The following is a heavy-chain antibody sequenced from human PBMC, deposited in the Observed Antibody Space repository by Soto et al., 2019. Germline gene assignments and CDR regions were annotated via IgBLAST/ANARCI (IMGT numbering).Heavy chain of an antibody. CDR1: GFTFSSYA. CDR3: AKVQSSRIVLMVYAIPGGMDV. J-gene: IGHJ6*02. Sequence: GGSLRLSCAASGFTFSSYAMSWVRQAPGKGLEWVSAISGSGGSTYYADSVKGRFTISRDNSKNTLYLQMNSLRAEDTAVYYCAKVQSSRIVLMVYAIPGGMDVWGQGTTVTV. D-gene: IGHD2-8*01. V-gene: IGHV3-23*01. CDR2: ISGSGGST.